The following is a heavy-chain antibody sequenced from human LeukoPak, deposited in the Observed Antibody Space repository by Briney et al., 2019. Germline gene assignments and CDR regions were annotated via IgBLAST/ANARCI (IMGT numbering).Heavy chain of an antibody. J-gene: IGHJ4*02. CDR3: TRDLGYSSGPNY. V-gene: IGHV3-21*01. CDR1: GFSFSSFS. CDR2: ISGGSSFT. D-gene: IGHD6-19*01. Sequence: GGSLRLSCAASGFSFSSFSMNWVRQAPGKGLEWVSYISGGSSFTYYVDSVKGRFTISRDNAKNSLYLQMNSLRAEDTAVYYCTRDLGYSSGPNYWGQGTRVTVSS.